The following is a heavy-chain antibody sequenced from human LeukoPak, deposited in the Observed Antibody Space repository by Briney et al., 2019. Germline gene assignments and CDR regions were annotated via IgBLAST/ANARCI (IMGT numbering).Heavy chain of an antibody. Sequence: SGTLSLTCAVSGDSISSGNWWSWVRQPPGKGLEWIGEIYHSGIANDNPSLKSRVTISVDKSKNQFSLKLSSVTAADTAVYYCAGYYYDSSGHYTFDYWGQGTLVTVSS. CDR2: IYHSGIA. CDR3: AGYYYDSSGHYTFDY. CDR1: GDSISSGNW. J-gene: IGHJ4*02. V-gene: IGHV4-4*02. D-gene: IGHD3-22*01.